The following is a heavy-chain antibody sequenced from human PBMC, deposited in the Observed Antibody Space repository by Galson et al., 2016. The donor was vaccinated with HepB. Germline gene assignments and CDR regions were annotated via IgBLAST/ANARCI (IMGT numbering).Heavy chain of an antibody. CDR2: ISSGSSFT. J-gene: IGHJ4*02. CDR1: GFIFSDYY. V-gene: IGHV3-11*06. D-gene: IGHD2-21*01. Sequence: SLRLSCAASGFIFSDYYMSWIRQAPGKGLEWVSYISSGSSFTKYADSVKGRFTISRDNAKKSLYLQMNSLRAEDTAVYYCARRIYSFGYYFDYWGQGILVTVSS. CDR3: ARRIYSFGYYFDY.